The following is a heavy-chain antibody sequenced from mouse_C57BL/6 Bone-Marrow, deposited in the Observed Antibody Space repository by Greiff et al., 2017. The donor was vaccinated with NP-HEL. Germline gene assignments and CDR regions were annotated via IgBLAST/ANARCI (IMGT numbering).Heavy chain of an antibody. CDR3: ANYGSSSWFAY. CDR1: GYSFTGYY. V-gene: IGHV1-42*01. CDR2: INPSTGGT. D-gene: IGHD1-1*01. Sequence: VQLQQSGPELVKPGASVKISCKASGYSFTGYYMNWVKQSPEKSLEWIGEINPSTGGTSYNQTFKAKATLTVDKSSSTSYMQLMRLTAEDSAVYYCANYGSSSWFAYWGQGTLVTVSA. J-gene: IGHJ3*01.